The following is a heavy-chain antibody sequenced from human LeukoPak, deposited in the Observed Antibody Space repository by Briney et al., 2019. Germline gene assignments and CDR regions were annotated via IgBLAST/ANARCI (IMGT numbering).Heavy chain of an antibody. D-gene: IGHD2-2*01. Sequence: PGGSLRLSCAASGFTFSSYAMSWVRQAPGKGLEWVSAISGSGGSTYYADSVKGRFTISRDNSKNTLYVQMNSLRAEDAAVYYCAKGVPVAPFYFDYWGQGTLVTVSS. CDR1: GFTFSSYA. V-gene: IGHV3-23*01. CDR2: ISGSGGST. J-gene: IGHJ4*02. CDR3: AKGVPVAPFYFDY.